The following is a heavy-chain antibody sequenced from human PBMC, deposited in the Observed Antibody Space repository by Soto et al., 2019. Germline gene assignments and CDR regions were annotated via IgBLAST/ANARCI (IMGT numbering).Heavy chain of an antibody. CDR1: GFTFSSYG. V-gene: IGHV3-30*18. D-gene: IGHD6-19*01. CDR2: ISYDGSNK. J-gene: IGHJ4*02. CDR3: AKDSPYSSGCPDY. Sequence: QVPLVESGGGVVQPGRSLRLSCAASGFTFSSYGMHWVRQAPGKGLEWVAVISYDGSNKYYADSVKGRFTISRDNSKTTLYLQMNSLRAEDTAVYYCAKDSPYSSGCPDYWGQGTLVTVSS.